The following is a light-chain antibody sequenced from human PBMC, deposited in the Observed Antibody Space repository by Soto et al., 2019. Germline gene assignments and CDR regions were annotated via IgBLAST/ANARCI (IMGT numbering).Light chain of an antibody. Sequence: DIQMTQSPSALSASVGDRVTITCRASQNISSWLAWYQQKPGKAPKSLIYDASSLESGVRSRLSGSGSGTEFTLTISNLQPDDSATYYCQHYKAFSPWTFGQGTKVEIK. CDR2: DAS. J-gene: IGKJ1*01. V-gene: IGKV1-5*01. CDR3: QHYKAFSPWT. CDR1: QNISSW.